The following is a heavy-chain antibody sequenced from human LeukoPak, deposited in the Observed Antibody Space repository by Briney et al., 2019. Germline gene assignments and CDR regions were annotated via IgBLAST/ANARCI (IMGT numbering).Heavy chain of an antibody. CDR1: GFTFSSYA. CDR3: ARPRGSYYDSSGFLEY. J-gene: IGHJ4*02. D-gene: IGHD3-22*01. CDR2: ISYDGSNK. V-gene: IGHV3-30*14. Sequence: GGSLRLSCAASGFTFSSYAMHWVRQAPGKGLEWVAVISYDGSNKYYADSVKGRFTISRDNSKNTLYLQMNSLRAEDTAVYYCARPRGSYYDSSGFLEYWGQGTLVTVSS.